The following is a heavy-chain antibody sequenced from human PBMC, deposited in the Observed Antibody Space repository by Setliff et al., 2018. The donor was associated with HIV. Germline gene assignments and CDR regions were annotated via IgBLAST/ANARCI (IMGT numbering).Heavy chain of an antibody. V-gene: IGHV3-7*05. J-gene: IGHJ4*02. CDR1: GFTFSSYW. D-gene: IGHD3-22*01. CDR2: IKQDGSEK. CDR3: AKDLVYYDSSGDLDY. Sequence: PGGSLRLSCAASGFTFSSYWMSWVRQAPGKGLEWVANIKQDGSEKNYMDSVKGRFTISRDNAKNTLYLQMNSLRAEDTAVYYCAKDLVYYDSSGDLDYWGQGTLVTVSS.